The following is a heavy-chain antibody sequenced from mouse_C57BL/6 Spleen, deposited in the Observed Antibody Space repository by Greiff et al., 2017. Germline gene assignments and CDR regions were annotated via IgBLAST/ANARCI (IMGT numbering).Heavy chain of an antibody. J-gene: IGHJ4*01. CDR3: ARDDGYPYYAMDY. Sequence: EVMLVESGGGLVKPGGSLKLSCAASGFTFSDYGMHWVRQAPEKGLEWVAYISSGSSTIYYADTVKGRFTISRDNAKNTLFLQMTSLRSEDTAMYYCARDDGYPYYAMDYWGRGTSVTVSS. CDR2: ISSGSSTI. CDR1: GFTFSDYG. D-gene: IGHD2-3*01. V-gene: IGHV5-17*01.